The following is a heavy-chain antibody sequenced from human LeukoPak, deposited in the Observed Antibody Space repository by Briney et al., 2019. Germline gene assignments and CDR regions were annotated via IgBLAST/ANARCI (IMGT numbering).Heavy chain of an antibody. D-gene: IGHD6-6*01. CDR1: GYTFTGYY. Sequence: GASVKVSCRASGYTFTGYYMHWVRQAPGQGLEWMGWINPNSGGTNYAQKFQGRVTMTRDTSISTAYMELSRLRSDDTAVYYCATQGAARRHLSNFGYWGQGTLVTVSS. J-gene: IGHJ4*02. CDR2: INPNSGGT. CDR3: ATQGAARRHLSNFGY. V-gene: IGHV1-2*02.